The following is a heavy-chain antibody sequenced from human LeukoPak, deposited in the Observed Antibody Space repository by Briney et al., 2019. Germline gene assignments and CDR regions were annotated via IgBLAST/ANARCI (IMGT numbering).Heavy chain of an antibody. J-gene: IGHJ5*02. CDR2: IYYSGST. CDR1: GGSISSYY. D-gene: IGHD3-3*01. CDR3: ARGVSYYDFWSGYPNWFDP. V-gene: IGHV4-59*01. Sequence: SETLSLTCTVSGGSISSYYWSWIRQPPGKGLEWIGYIYYSGSTNYNPSLKSRVTISVDTSKNQFSLKLSSVTAADTAVYYCARGVSYYDFWSGYPNWFDPWGQGTLVTVSS.